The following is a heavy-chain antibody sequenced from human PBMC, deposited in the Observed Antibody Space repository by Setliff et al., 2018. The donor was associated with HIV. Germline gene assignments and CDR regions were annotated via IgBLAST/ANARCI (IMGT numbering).Heavy chain of an antibody. CDR1: GGSISSSSYY. V-gene: IGHV4-39*01. Sequence: SETLSLTCTVSGGSISSSSYYWGWIRQPPGKGLEWIGSIYYSGTTYYNPSVKSRVTISVDPSKNQILLRLSSVTAADTAVYYCARLSGGMVPNYWGQGTLVTVSS. D-gene: IGHD3-10*01. CDR2: IYYSGTT. CDR3: ARLSGGMVPNY. J-gene: IGHJ4*02.